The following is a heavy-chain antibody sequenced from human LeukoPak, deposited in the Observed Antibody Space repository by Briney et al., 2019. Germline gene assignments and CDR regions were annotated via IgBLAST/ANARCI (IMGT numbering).Heavy chain of an antibody. CDR2: ISSSGSTI. Sequence: PGGSLRLSCAASGFTFSSYEMNWVRQAPGKGLEWVSYISSSGSTIYYADSVKGRFTISRDNAKNSLYPQMNSLRAEDTALYYCARGGIAVEPFDYWGQGTLVTVSS. CDR3: ARGGIAVEPFDY. D-gene: IGHD6-19*01. J-gene: IGHJ4*02. V-gene: IGHV3-48*03. CDR1: GFTFSSYE.